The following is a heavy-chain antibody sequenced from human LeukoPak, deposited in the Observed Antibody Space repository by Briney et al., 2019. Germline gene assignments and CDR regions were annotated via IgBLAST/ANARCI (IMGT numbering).Heavy chain of an antibody. CDR1: GFTFSSYS. V-gene: IGHV3-21*01. CDR3: AREQQMATKGAFDI. D-gene: IGHD5-24*01. Sequence: GGSLRLSCAASGFTFSSYSMNWVRQAPGKGLEWVSSISSSSSYIYYADSVKGRFTISRDNAKNSLYLQMNSLRAEDTAVYYCAREQQMATKGAFDIWGQGTMVTVSS. J-gene: IGHJ3*02. CDR2: ISSSSSYI.